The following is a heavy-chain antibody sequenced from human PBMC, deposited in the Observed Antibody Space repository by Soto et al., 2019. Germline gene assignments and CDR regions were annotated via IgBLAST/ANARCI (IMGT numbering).Heavy chain of an antibody. CDR3: ARGYDSSWWEGY. D-gene: IGHD6-13*01. CDR2: ISANGGST. V-gene: IGHV3-23*01. CDR1: GFTFSSHV. Sequence: EVQVLESGGGLVQPGGSLRLSCVASGFTFSSHVMTWGRQAPGKGLEWVSSISANGGSTYYAESVKGRFTISRDNSRNTLSLQMSSLRDEDKAVYYCARGYDSSWWEGYWGQGTLVTVSS. J-gene: IGHJ4*02.